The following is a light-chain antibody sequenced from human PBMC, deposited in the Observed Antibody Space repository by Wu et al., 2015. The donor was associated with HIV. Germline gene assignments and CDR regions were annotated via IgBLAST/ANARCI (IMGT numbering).Light chain of an antibody. CDR2: SAS. V-gene: IGKV3-20*01. Sequence: EVVLTQSPGTLSLSPGERATLSCWASQIINSNYLAWYQQKPGQAPRLLIYSASTRATGIPDRFSGSGSGTDFTLTISRLESEDFAVYYCQHYGSSPPYTFGQGTKLEI. CDR1: QIINSNY. J-gene: IGKJ2*01. CDR3: QHYGSSPPYT.